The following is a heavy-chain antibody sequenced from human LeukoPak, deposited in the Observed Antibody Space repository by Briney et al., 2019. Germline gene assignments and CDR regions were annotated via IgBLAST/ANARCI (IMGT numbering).Heavy chain of an antibody. CDR3: ARALYSSSGPNFDY. J-gene: IGHJ4*02. CDR1: GMNFWGSG. Sequence: GGSLRLSCAASGMNFWGSGIHWVRQAPGKGLEWVAVISYDGSNKYYADSVKGRFTISRDNSKNTLYLQMNSLRAEDTAVYYCARALYSSSGPNFDYWGQGTLVTVSS. D-gene: IGHD6-6*01. CDR2: ISYDGSNK. V-gene: IGHV3-30*19.